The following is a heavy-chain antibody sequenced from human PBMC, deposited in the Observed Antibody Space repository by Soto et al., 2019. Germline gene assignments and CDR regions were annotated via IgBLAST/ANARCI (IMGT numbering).Heavy chain of an antibody. CDR2: MNSDGSST. Sequence: GGSLRLSCAASGFTFGDSWMHWVRQAPGEGLEWVSRMNSDGSSTDYAGSVKGRFTVSRDNAKNTLYLQMNSLRAEDTAVYYCATAEVDYWGPGTLVTVSS. CDR1: GFTFGDSW. V-gene: IGHV3-74*01. J-gene: IGHJ4*02. CDR3: ATAEVDY.